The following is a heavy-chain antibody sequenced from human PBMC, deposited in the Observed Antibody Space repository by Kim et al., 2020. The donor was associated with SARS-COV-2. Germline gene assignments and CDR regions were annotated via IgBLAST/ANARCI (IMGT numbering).Heavy chain of an antibody. CDR1: GFIFGDYA. Sequence: GGSLRLSCTASGFIFGDYAISWFRQAPGKGLEWVGFIRSKVYGGTTEYAASVKGRFTISRDDSKSIAYLQMNSLKTEDTAVYYCTRVHDILTGYYRDFDYWGQGTLVTVSS. J-gene: IGHJ4*02. V-gene: IGHV3-49*03. CDR3: TRVHDILTGYYRDFDY. CDR2: IRSKVYGGTT. D-gene: IGHD3-9*01.